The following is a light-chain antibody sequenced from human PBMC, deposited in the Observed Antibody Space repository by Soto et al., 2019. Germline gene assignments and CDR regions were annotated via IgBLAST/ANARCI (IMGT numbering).Light chain of an antibody. CDR2: DAS. CDR1: QSISTW. V-gene: IGKV1-5*01. Sequence: IHITHSPSSVSSSAGYTFTVTCLASQSISTWLAWYQQKPGKAPKLLIFDASSLKSGVPSRFSGGGSGTEFTLTISSLQPDDFATYYCQQYDSYSWTFGQGTKVDIK. CDR3: QQYDSYSWT. J-gene: IGKJ1*01.